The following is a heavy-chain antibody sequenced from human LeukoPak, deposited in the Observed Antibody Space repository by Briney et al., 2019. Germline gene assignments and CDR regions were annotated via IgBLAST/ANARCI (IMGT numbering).Heavy chain of an antibody. J-gene: IGHJ4*02. Sequence: GGSLSLSCAASGFTFRSYAMHWVRQARAKGLEWVAVISYDGSNKYYADSVKGRFTISRDKSKNTLYLQMNSLRAEDTAVYYCARDGGTYYYDRSGYYVRYWGQGTLVTVSS. D-gene: IGHD3-22*01. V-gene: IGHV3-30*04. CDR2: ISYDGSNK. CDR1: GFTFRSYA. CDR3: ARDGGTYYYDRSGYYVRY.